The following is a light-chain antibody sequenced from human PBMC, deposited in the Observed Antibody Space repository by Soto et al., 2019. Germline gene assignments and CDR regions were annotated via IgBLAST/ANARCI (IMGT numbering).Light chain of an antibody. CDR2: LNSDGSH. CDR1: SGHNGYT. CDR3: QTWDTGIRVV. V-gene: IGLV4-69*01. Sequence: QPVLTQSPSASACLGASVELTCTLNSGHNGYTIAWHQQQPEKGPRYLMKLNSDGSHSKGDGIPDRFSGSSSGAERYLTISSLQSEDEADYYCQTWDTGIRVVFGGGTKLTVL. J-gene: IGLJ2*01.